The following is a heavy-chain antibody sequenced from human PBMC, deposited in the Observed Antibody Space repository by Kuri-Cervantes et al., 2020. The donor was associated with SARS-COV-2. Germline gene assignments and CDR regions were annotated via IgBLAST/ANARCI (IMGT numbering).Heavy chain of an antibody. CDR1: GYTFTSYY. J-gene: IGHJ6*02. D-gene: IGHD1-14*01. Sequence: ASVKVSCKASGYTFTSYYMHWVRQAPGQGLEWMGIINPSGGSTSYAQKFQGRVTMTRDTSTSTVYMELSSLRSEDTAVYYCAREGRNIDYYYGMDVWGRGTTVTVSS. V-gene: IGHV1-46*01. CDR3: AREGRNIDYYYGMDV. CDR2: INPSGGST.